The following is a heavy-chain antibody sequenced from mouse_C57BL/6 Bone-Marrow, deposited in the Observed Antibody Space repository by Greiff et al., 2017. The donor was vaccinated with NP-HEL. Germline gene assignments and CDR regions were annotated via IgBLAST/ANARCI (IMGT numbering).Heavy chain of an antibody. CDR1: GYSITSGYY. J-gene: IGHJ2*01. D-gene: IGHD1-1*01. V-gene: IGHV3-6*01. Sequence: EVKLQESGPGLVKPSQSLSLTCSVTGYSITSGYYWNWIRQFPGNKLEWMGYISYDGSNNYNPYLKNRISITRDTSKNQFFLKLNSVTTEDTATYYCARRRILRFYFDYWGQGTTLTVSA. CDR2: ISYDGSN. CDR3: ARRRILRFYFDY.